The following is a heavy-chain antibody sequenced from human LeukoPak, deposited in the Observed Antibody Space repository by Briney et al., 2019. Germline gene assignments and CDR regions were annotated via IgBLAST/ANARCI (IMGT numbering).Heavy chain of an antibody. CDR3: ARELSDYYGSGSNDY. D-gene: IGHD3-10*01. V-gene: IGHV1-2*02. CDR2: INPNSGDT. Sequence: ASVKVSCKASGYTFTSYYMHWVRQAPGQGLEWMAWINPNSGDTNYAQKFQGRVTMTRDTSISTAYMELSRLRSDDTAVYYCARELSDYYGSGSNDYWGQGTLVTVSS. CDR1: GYTFTSYY. J-gene: IGHJ4*02.